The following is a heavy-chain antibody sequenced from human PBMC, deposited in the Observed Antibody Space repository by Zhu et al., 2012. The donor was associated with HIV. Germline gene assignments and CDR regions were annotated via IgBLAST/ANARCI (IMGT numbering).Heavy chain of an antibody. V-gene: IGHV4-38-2*01. Sequence: QVQLQESGPGLVKPSETLSLTCAVSGYSISSGYYWGWIRQPPGKGLEWIGRIYYSGSTYYNPSLKSRVTISVDTSKNQFSLKLSSVTATDTAVYYCARALEPVAGAYYFDYVGPREPWSPSPQ. CDR1: GYSISSGYY. J-gene: IGHJ4*02. CDR2: IYYSGST. D-gene: IGHD6-19*01. CDR3: ARALEPVAGAYYFDY.